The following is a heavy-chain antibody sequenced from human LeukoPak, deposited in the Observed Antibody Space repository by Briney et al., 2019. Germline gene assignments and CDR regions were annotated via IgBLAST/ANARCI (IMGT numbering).Heavy chain of an antibody. J-gene: IGHJ4*02. Sequence: KPSETLSLTCNVSGGSISSYYWSWIRQPPGKGLEWIGYIHHSGSTNYNPSLKSRVTTSVDTSKNQFSLKLSSVTAADTAVYYCACLEGDYWGQGTVLSVSS. V-gene: IGHV4-59*08. CDR3: ACLEGDY. CDR1: GGSISSYY. D-gene: IGHD3-16*01. CDR2: IHHSGST.